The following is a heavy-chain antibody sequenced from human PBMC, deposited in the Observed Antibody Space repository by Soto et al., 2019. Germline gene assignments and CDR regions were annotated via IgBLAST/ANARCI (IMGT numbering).Heavy chain of an antibody. Sequence: PGGSLRLSCAASRFTVGSSYVSWVRQAPGKGLEWVSVIYTGDTPYYADSVKGRFTISRDNSKNTLFLQVNSLRVEDTAVYYCTRDLMEVVQPADDLFDPWGQGILVTVS. CDR1: RFTVGSSY. CDR2: IYTGDTP. J-gene: IGHJ5*02. D-gene: IGHD2-2*01. V-gene: IGHV3-53*01. CDR3: TRDLMEVVQPADDLFDP.